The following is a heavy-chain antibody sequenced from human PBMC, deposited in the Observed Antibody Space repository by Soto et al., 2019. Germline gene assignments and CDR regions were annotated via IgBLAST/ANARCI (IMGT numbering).Heavy chain of an antibody. V-gene: IGHV4-59*01. J-gene: IGHJ4*02. CDR3: ARESYYGSGATVVGY. D-gene: IGHD3-10*01. CDR1: GGSISNFY. CDR2: IYYSGTT. Sequence: PSDTLSLTCTVSGGSISNFYWSWIRQPPGKGLEWIGYIYYSGTTSYNPSLNSRVTISVDTSKNQFSLKLNSVTAADTAVYYCARESYYGSGATVVGYWGLGTLVTVSS.